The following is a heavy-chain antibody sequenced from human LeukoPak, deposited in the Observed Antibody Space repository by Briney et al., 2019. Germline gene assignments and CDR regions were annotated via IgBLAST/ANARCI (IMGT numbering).Heavy chain of an antibody. CDR2: IWYDGTNK. CDR3: ARAWGSGGKCYASALEY. CDR1: GFPLSNYD. V-gene: IGHV3-33*01. J-gene: IGHJ4*02. Sequence: PGGSESLLCAASGFPLSNYDVHWVRQAPGKGLERVAVIWYDGTNKYYADSVKGRFTISRDNSKNTLYLQMNSLRAEDTAVYYCARAWGSGGKCYASALEYWGQGTLVIVSS. D-gene: IGHD2-15*01.